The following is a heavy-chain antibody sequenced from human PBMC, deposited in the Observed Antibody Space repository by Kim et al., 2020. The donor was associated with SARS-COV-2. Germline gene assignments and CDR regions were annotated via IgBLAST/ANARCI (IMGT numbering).Heavy chain of an antibody. CDR3: VKGGAH. Sequence: GGSLRLSCAASGFTFSSYWMHWVRQAPGQGLVWVSFINNDGSSTGYADSVKGRFTISRDNAKNTVNLQMNSLRGDDTAVYYCVKGGAHGGQGSLVNVSS. V-gene: IGHV3-74*01. J-gene: IGHJ4*02. D-gene: IGHD2-15*01. CDR2: INNDGSST. CDR1: GFTFSSYW.